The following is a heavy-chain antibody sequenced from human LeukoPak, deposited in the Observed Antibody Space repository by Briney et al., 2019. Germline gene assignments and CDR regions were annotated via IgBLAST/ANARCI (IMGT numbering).Heavy chain of an antibody. CDR3: AKDWNYYDSSGYYPHFDY. V-gene: IGHV3-23*01. Sequence: GGSLRLSCAASGFTFSSYAMSWVRQAPGKGLEWVSAISGSGGSTYYADSVKGRFTISRDNSKNTLYLQMNSLRAEDTAVYYRAKDWNYYDSSGYYPHFDYWGQGTLVTVSS. CDR1: GFTFSSYA. D-gene: IGHD3-22*01. J-gene: IGHJ4*02. CDR2: ISGSGGST.